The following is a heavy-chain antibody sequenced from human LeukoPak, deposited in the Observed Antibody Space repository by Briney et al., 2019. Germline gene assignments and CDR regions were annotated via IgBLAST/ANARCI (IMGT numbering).Heavy chain of an antibody. D-gene: IGHD3-9*01. Sequence: SAVKVSCKASGGTFSSYATSWVRQAPGQGLEWMGGIITIFGTANYTQKFQGRVTITTYRSKSTAYMEMRSPRSEDTAMYYCAVSTYYDILTGPNHYYYGMDVWGQGTTVTVS. CDR1: GGTFSSYA. CDR3: AVSTYYDILTGPNHYYYGMDV. CDR2: IITIFGTA. V-gene: IGHV1-69*05. J-gene: IGHJ6*02.